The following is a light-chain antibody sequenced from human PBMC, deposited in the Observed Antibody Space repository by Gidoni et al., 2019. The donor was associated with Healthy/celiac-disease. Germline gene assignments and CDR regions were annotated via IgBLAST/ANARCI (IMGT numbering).Light chain of an antibody. J-gene: IGKJ1*01. V-gene: IGKV1-39*01. CDR3: QQSYRTGT. CDR2: AAS. Sequence: DIQMTQSTSSLSSSVGDRVTITCRASQSISSYLNWYQQKPGKDPKLLLYAASSLQSGVPSRFSGSGSGTDCTLTISSLQPEDFATYYCQQSYRTGTFGQGTKVEIK. CDR1: QSISSY.